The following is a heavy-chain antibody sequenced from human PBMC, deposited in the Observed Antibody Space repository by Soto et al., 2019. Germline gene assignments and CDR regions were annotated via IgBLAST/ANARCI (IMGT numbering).Heavy chain of an antibody. CDR2: IKTKADAGTT. V-gene: IGHV3-15*01. Sequence: QLVESGGGLVKPGGSLRLSCAASGFTFKNAWMSWVRQAPGKGLEWVGRIKTKADAGTTDYAAPVKGRFTISRDDSKNTLSLQMNSLRAEDTAIYYCAREGEGAPPHFYYGMDVWGQGTTVIVSS. CDR3: AREGEGAPPHFYYGMDV. CDR1: GFTFKNAW. D-gene: IGHD1-26*01. J-gene: IGHJ6*02.